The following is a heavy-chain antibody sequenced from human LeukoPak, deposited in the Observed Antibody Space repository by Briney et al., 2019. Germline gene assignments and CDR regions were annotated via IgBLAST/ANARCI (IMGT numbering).Heavy chain of an antibody. J-gene: IGHJ4*02. CDR2: IKQDGSGK. CDR3: ASAWWGDYFDY. CDR1: GFTFSSYW. V-gene: IGHV3-7*01. D-gene: IGHD2-15*01. Sequence: GGSLRLSCAASGFTFSSYWMSWVRQAPGKGLEWVANIKQDGSGKYYVDSVKGRFTISRDNAKNSLYLQMNSLRAEDMAVYYCASAWWGDYFDYWGQGTLVTVSS.